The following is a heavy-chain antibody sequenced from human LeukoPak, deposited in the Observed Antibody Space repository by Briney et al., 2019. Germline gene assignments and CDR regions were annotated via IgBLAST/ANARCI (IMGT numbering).Heavy chain of an antibody. D-gene: IGHD3-10*01. CDR2: ISASGGNT. CDR3: TKRAYYYTSGMAFDI. J-gene: IGHJ3*02. V-gene: IGHV3-23*01. Sequence: GGSLRLSCAASGFTFSSYAMSWVRQAPGQGLEWVSAISASGGNTYYADSVRGRFTISRDNSKSTLYLQMNSLRAEDTALYYCTKRAYYYTSGMAFDIWGQGTLVTVSS. CDR1: GFTFSSYA.